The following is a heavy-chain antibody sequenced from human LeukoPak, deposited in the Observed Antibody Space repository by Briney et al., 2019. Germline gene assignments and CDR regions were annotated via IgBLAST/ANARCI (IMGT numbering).Heavy chain of an antibody. Sequence: SVKVSCKASGGTFISYAISWVRQAPGQGLEWMGGIIPIFGTANYEQKFQGRVTITADESTSTAYMELSSLRSEDTAVYYCARVGGRWLQLAYFDYWGQGTLVTVSS. CDR2: IIPIFGTA. CDR3: ARVGGRWLQLAYFDY. D-gene: IGHD5-24*01. V-gene: IGHV1-69*13. J-gene: IGHJ4*02. CDR1: GGTFISYA.